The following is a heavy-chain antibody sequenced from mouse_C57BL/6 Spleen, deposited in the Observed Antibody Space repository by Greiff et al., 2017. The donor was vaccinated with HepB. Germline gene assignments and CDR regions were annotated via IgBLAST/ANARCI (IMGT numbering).Heavy chain of an antibody. J-gene: IGHJ3*01. Sequence: VQLQQSGPELVKPGASVKISCKASGYAFSSSWMNWVKQRPGKGLEWIGRIYPGDGDTNYNGKFKGKATLTADKSSSTAYMQLSSLTSEDSAVYFCASPYDSFAYWGQGTLVTVSA. D-gene: IGHD2-4*01. V-gene: IGHV1-82*01. CDR1: GYAFSSSW. CDR2: IYPGDGDT. CDR3: ASPYDSFAY.